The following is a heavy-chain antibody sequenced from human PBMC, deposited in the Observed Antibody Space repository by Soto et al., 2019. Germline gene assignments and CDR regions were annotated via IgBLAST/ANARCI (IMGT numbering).Heavy chain of an antibody. J-gene: IGHJ4*01. CDR1: GCTFNTYT. CDR2: FIPILDMA. V-gene: IGHV1-69*02. Sequence: QVQVVQSGAEVKKPESSVKVSCKPSGCTFNTYTVNWVRLAPGHGLEWMGKFIPILDMANYAQKFQDRVTITADRSTFKAYMDLNSLTSDDTAVYYCAITYCRDNSCPRDFDFWGPGTRVTVSS. D-gene: IGHD2-21*01. CDR3: AITYCRDNSCPRDFDF.